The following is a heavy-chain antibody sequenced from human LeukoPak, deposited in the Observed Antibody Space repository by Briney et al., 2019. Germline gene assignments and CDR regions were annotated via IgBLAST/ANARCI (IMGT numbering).Heavy chain of an antibody. V-gene: IGHV1-69*05. D-gene: IGHD3-22*01. Sequence: SVKVSCKASGGTFSSYAISWVRQAPGQGLEWMGGIIPIFGTANYAQKFQGRVTITTDESTSTAYMELSSLRSEDTAVYYRARSLDYYDSSGYYYYFDYWGQGTLVTVSS. CDR3: ARSLDYYDSSGYYYYFDY. CDR1: GGTFSSYA. J-gene: IGHJ4*02. CDR2: IIPIFGTA.